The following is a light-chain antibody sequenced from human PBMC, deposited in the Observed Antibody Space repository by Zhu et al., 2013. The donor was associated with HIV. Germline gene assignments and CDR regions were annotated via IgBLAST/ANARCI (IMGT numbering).Light chain of an antibody. J-gene: IGLJ3*02. CDR2: EVT. V-gene: IGLV2-14*01. CDR3: CSYTNTSTLAL. CDR1: SGDIGAYRF. Sequence: QSALTQPASVSGSPGQSITISCTGTSGDIGAYRFVSWYQQYPGKAPKLMIFEVTSRPSGVPSRFSGSKSGNTASLTVSGLQPEDEATYYCCSYTNTSTLALFGGGTKLTVL.